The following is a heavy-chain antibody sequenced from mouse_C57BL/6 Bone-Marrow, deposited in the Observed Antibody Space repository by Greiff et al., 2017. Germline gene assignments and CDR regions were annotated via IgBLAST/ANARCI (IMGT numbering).Heavy chain of an antibody. CDR1: GFTFSSYA. D-gene: IGHD1-1*01. Sequence: VQLKESGGGLVKPGGSLKLSCAASGFTFSSYAMSWVRQTPEQRLEWVATISDGGSYTYYPDNVKGRFTISRDNAKNHLYLQLRHLKSEDTAMYYCARAPYYYGSDWYFDVWGTGTTVTVSS. V-gene: IGHV5-4*01. CDR3: ARAPYYYGSDWYFDV. CDR2: ISDGGSYT. J-gene: IGHJ1*03.